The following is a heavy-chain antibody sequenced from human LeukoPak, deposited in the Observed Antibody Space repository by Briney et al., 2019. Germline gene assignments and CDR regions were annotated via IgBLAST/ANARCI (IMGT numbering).Heavy chain of an antibody. CDR3: ARVIGGVGYFDY. CDR1: GGSISSSY. V-gene: IGHV4-4*07. Sequence: SETLSLTCTVSGGSISSSYWSWIRQPAGRGLEWIGRIYTSGSTNYNPSLKSRVTMSLDTSKNQFSLKLSSVTAADTAVYYCARVIGGVGYFDYWSQGTLVTVSS. CDR2: IYTSGST. D-gene: IGHD3-16*01. J-gene: IGHJ4*02.